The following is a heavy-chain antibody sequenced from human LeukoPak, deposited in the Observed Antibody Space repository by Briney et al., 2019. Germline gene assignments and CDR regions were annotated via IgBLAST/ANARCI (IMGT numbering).Heavy chain of an antibody. CDR2: ISSSSSYI. CDR1: GFTFSSYS. V-gene: IGHV3-21*01. J-gene: IGHJ6*03. D-gene: IGHD3-10*01. Sequence: GSLRLSCAASGFTFSSYSMNWVRQAPGKGLEWVSSISSSSSYIYYADSVKGRFTISRDNAKNSLYLQMNSLRAEDTAVYYCARTGKVTMVRGVTNYYYYMDVWGKGTTVTVSS. CDR3: ARTGKVTMVRGVTNYYYYMDV.